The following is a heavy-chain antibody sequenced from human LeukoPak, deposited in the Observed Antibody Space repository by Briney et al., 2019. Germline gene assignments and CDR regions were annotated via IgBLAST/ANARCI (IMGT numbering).Heavy chain of an antibody. CDR2: IYTSGST. CDR3: ARARGIAAAGTFDY. Sequence: SETLSLTCTVSGGSISSGSYYWSWIRQPAGKGLEWIGRIYTSGSTNHNPSLKSRVTISVDTSKNQFSLKLSSVTAADTAVYYCARARGIAAAGTFDYWGQGTLVTVSS. V-gene: IGHV4-61*02. D-gene: IGHD6-13*01. CDR1: GGSISSGSYY. J-gene: IGHJ4*02.